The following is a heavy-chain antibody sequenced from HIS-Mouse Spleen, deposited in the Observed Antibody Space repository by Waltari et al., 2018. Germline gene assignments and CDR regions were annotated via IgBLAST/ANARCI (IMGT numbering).Heavy chain of an antibody. Sequence: QVQLPESGPGRVKPSETLSLTCTVPGSPLSRAYDWGWTRQPPGTGLEWIGRIYHSGSTYKNPSLKSRFTISVDTSKDQFSLKLSSVTAADTAVYYYARDSWAYAIEYFQHWGQGTLVTVSS. CDR1: GSPLSRAYD. CDR2: IYHSGST. CDR3: ARDSWAYAIEYFQH. D-gene: IGHD2-8*01. V-gene: IGHV4-38-2*02. J-gene: IGHJ1*01.